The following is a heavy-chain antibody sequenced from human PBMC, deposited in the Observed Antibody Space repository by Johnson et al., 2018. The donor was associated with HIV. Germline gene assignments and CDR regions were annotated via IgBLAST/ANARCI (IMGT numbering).Heavy chain of an antibody. J-gene: IGHJ3*02. CDR1: GFTFSSYG. CDR3: ARVVSDYNFWSGGRAFDI. CDR2: IRYDGSNK. V-gene: IGHV3-30*02. Sequence: QVQLVESGGGVVQPGGSLRLSCAASGFTFSSYGMHWVRQAPGKGLEWVAFIRYDGSNKYYADSVKGRFTISRDNSKNTLYLQMNSLRAEDTAVYYCARVVSDYNFWSGGRAFDIWGQGTMVTVSS. D-gene: IGHD3-3*01.